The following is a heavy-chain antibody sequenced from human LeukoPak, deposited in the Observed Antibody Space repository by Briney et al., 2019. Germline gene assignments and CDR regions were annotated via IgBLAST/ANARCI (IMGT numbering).Heavy chain of an antibody. D-gene: IGHD3-22*01. CDR2: ISYDGSNK. CDR3: AKDYYDSSGSGY. Sequence: GGSLRLSCVTSGFTFSSYGMHWVRQAPGKGLEWVAVISYDGSNKYYADSVKGRFTISRDNSKNTLYLQMNSLRAEDTAVYYCAKDYYDSSGSGYWGQGTLVTVSS. V-gene: IGHV3-30*18. CDR1: GFTFSSYG. J-gene: IGHJ4*02.